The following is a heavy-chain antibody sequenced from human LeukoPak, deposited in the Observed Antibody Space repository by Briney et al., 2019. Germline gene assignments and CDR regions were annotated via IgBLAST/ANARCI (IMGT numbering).Heavy chain of an antibody. D-gene: IGHD6-19*01. V-gene: IGHV1-18*01. Sequence: PAASVKVSCKASGYTFSSYGISWVRQAPGPGLEWMGWISAYNGNTNYAQKFQGRVTMTTDTSTSTAYMELRSLRSDDTAVYYCARNGYSSGWPPSNYYYYMDVWGKGTTVTVSS. J-gene: IGHJ6*03. CDR2: ISAYNGNT. CDR1: GYTFSSYG. CDR3: ARNGYSSGWPPSNYYYYMDV.